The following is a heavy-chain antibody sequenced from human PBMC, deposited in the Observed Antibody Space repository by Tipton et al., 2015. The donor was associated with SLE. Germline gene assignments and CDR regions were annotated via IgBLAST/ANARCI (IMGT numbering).Heavy chain of an antibody. CDR2: INHSGST. V-gene: IGHV4-34*01. Sequence: TLSLTCAVYGGSFSGYYWSWTRQSPGKGLEWIGEINHSGSTNYNPSLKSRVTISVDTSKNQFSLKLTSVTAADTAVYYCARLYGGGQFWGQGTLVTVSS. CDR3: ARLYGGGQF. D-gene: IGHD3-16*01. CDR1: GGSFSGYY. J-gene: IGHJ1*01.